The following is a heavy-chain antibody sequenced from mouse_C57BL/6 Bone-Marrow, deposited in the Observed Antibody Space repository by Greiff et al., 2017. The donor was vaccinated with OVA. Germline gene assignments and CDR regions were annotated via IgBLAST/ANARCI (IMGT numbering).Heavy chain of an antibody. CDR2: ISAGGSYT. Sequence: EVKVVESGGGLVKPGGSLKLSCAASGFTFSSYAMSWVRQTPEKRLEWVANISAGGSYTYYTDNVKGRFTLTRDKSKNNLYLQMSHLKSEDTAMYYGAKNDYGSSGGYFDVWGTGTTGTVSS. V-gene: IGHV5-4*03. D-gene: IGHD1-1*01. CDR1: GFTFSSYA. J-gene: IGHJ1*03. CDR3: AKNDYGSSGGYFDV.